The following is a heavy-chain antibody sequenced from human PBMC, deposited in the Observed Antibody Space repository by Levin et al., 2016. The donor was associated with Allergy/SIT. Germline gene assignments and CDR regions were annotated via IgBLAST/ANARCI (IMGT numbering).Heavy chain of an antibody. CDR2: ISSSGSTI. Sequence: WIRQPPGKGLEWVSYISSSGSTIYYADSVKGRFTISRDNAKNSLYLQMNSLRAEDTAVYYCARGPVTLDYWGQGTLVTVSS. D-gene: IGHD5-18*01. J-gene: IGHJ4*02. CDR3: ARGPVTLDY. V-gene: IGHV3-48*03.